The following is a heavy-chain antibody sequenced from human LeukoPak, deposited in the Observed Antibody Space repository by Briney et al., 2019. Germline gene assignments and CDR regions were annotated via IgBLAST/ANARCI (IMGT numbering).Heavy chain of an antibody. CDR2: IIPIFGTA. CDR1: GGTFSSYA. Sequence: GASVKVSCKASGGTFSSYAISWVRQAPGQGLEWMGGIIPIFGTANYAQKFQGRVTITTDESTSTAYMELSSLRSEDTAVYYCAGQQLVIRAFDIWGQGTTVTVSS. CDR3: AGQQLVIRAFDI. D-gene: IGHD6-13*01. V-gene: IGHV1-69*05. J-gene: IGHJ3*02.